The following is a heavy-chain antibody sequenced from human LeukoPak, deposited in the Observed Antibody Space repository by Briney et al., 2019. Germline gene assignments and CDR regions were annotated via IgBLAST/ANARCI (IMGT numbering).Heavy chain of an antibody. J-gene: IGHJ4*02. CDR2: ISSSSSTI. D-gene: IGHD2-15*01. Sequence: PGRSLRLSCAASGFTFSSYSMNWVRQAPGKGLEWVSYISSSSSTIYYADSVKGRFTISRDNAKNSLYLQMNSLRAEDTAVYYCARASGYCSGGSCPLLGIDYWGQGTLVTVSS. V-gene: IGHV3-48*01. CDR3: ARASGYCSGGSCPLLGIDY. CDR1: GFTFSSYS.